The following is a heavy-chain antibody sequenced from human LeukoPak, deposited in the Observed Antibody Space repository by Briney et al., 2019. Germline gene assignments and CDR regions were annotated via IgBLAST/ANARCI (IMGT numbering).Heavy chain of an antibody. CDR1: GFTFSSYE. CDR3: ARRAYCGGDCYSGAYYYYGMDV. D-gene: IGHD2-21*02. Sequence: PGGSLRLSCAASGFTFSSYEMNWVRQAPGKGLEWVSSISSSSDYIYYADSVKGRFTISRDNAKNSLYLQMNSLRAEDTAAYYCARRAYCGGDCYSGAYYYYGMDVWGQGTTVTASS. J-gene: IGHJ6*02. V-gene: IGHV3-21*01. CDR2: ISSSSDYI.